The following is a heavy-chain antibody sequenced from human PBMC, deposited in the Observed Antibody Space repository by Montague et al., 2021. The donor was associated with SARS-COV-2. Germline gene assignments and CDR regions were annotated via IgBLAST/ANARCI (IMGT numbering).Heavy chain of an antibody. V-gene: IGHV3-48*03. CDR1: GFTFSNYD. Sequence: SLRLSCAASGFTFSNYDMNWVRQAPGKGPEWNSYISTSAYTTSYAGSVKGRFTISRDNGKNSLYLQMNSLRVGDTAVYYCTRDYRSIVGDGLDIWGQGTKVTVSS. J-gene: IGHJ3*02. D-gene: IGHD3-16*02. CDR3: TRDYRSIVGDGLDI. CDR2: ISTSAYTT.